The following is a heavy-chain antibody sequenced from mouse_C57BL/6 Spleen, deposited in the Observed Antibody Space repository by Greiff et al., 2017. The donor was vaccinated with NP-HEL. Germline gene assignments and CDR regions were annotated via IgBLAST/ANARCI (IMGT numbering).Heavy chain of an antibody. D-gene: IGHD3-1*01. CDR2: IDPSDSYT. V-gene: IGHV1-50*01. Sequence: QVQLQQSGAELVKPGASVKLSCKASGYTFTSYWMQWVKQRPGQGLEWIGEIDPSDSYTNYNQKFQGKATLTVDTSSSTAYMQLSSLTSEDTAVYYCARSGDYWGQGTTLTVSS. CDR3: ARSGDY. J-gene: IGHJ2*01. CDR1: GYTFTSYW.